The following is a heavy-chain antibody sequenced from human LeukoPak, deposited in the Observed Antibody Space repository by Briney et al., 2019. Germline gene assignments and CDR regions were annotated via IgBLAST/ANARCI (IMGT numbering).Heavy chain of an antibody. CDR1: GGSISSGDYH. CDR3: ARAEESTYYDILTGCLFDY. Sequence: SDTLSLTCTVSGGSISSGDYHWSWIRQPPGKGLEWIGYIYYSGSTYYNPSLKSRVTISVDTSKNQFSLKLSSVTAADTAVYCCARAEESTYYDILTGCLFDYWGQGPLVTVSS. V-gene: IGHV4-30-4*02. J-gene: IGHJ4*02. CDR2: IYYSGST. D-gene: IGHD3-9*01.